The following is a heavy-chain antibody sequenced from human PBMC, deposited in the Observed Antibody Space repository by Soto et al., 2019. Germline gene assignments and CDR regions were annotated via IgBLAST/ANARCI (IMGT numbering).Heavy chain of an antibody. CDR2: IYPGDSDT. Sequence: PGESLKISCKGSGYSFTSYWIGWVRQMPGKGLEWMGIIYPGDSDTRYSPSFQGQVTISADKSISTAYLQWSSLKASDTAMYYCERPRYSSKNWDPIDYWGQGTLVTVSS. D-gene: IGHD6-13*01. J-gene: IGHJ4*02. V-gene: IGHV5-51*01. CDR3: ERPRYSSKNWDPIDY. CDR1: GYSFTSYW.